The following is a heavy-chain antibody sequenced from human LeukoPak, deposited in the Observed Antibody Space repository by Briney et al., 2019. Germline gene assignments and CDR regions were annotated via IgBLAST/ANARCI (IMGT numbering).Heavy chain of an antibody. Sequence: GGSLRLSCAASGFILSDYNMNWVRQAPGKGLEWVSFIAISGSYITYADSVKGRFTISRDNAKNSLYLQMNSLRAEDTAVYYCARDLSATIRAYDYWGQGTLVTVSP. CDR2: IAISGSYI. CDR1: GFILSDYN. J-gene: IGHJ4*02. D-gene: IGHD1-26*01. V-gene: IGHV3-21*01. CDR3: ARDLSATIRAYDY.